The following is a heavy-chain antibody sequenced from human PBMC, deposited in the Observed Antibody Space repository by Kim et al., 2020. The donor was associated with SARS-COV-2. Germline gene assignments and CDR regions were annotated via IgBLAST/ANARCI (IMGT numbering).Heavy chain of an antibody. J-gene: IGHJ6*02. Sequence: SETLSLTCTVSGGSISSSSYYWGWIRQPPGKGLEWIGSIYYSGSTYYNPSLKSRVTISVDTSKNQFSLKLSSVTAADTAVYYCARLLGGWRNYGMDVWGQGTTVTVSS. D-gene: IGHD6-19*01. CDR2: IYYSGST. CDR1: GGSISSSSYY. V-gene: IGHV4-39*01. CDR3: ARLLGGWRNYGMDV.